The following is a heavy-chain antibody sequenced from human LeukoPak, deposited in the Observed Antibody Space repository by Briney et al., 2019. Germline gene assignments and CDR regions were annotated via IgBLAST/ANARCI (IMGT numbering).Heavy chain of an antibody. V-gene: IGHV3-30-3*01. J-gene: IGHJ3*02. CDR2: VSYDGTNK. CDR1: GFSFSNYA. CDR3: ARPEYQLLFPGRAFDI. Sequence: GGSLRLSCAASGFSFSNYAMNWVRQAPGKGLEWLAVVSYDGTNKYYADSVKGRFTISRDNSKNTLYLQMNSLRAEDTAVYYCARPEYQLLFPGRAFDIWGQGTMVTASS. D-gene: IGHD2-2*01.